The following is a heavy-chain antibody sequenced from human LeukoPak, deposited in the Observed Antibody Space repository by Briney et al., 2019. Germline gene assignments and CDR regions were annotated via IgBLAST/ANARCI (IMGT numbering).Heavy chain of an antibody. CDR2: INPTRNVT. CDR3: AEEGFDAFDL. V-gene: IGHV1-2*02. J-gene: IGHJ3*01. Sequence: ASVKVSCKASAYTFTGHYIHWVRQAPGQGLEWMGWINPTRNVTKFSQKFQGRVTLACDKSTSTAYMELSGLTSDDTAVFFCAEEGFDAFDLWGQGTMVTVSS. CDR1: AYTFTGHY.